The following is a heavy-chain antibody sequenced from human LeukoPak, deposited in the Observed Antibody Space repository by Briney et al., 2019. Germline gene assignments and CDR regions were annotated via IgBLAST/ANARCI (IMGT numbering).Heavy chain of an antibody. Sequence: PGGSLRLFCAASGFIFSTYAMHWVRQAPGKGLDWVAVISYDESNEYYADSVKGRFTISRDNSKNTLYLQMNSLRAEDSAVYYCARDSYGSDYWGQGTLVTVYS. CDR3: ARDSYGSDY. D-gene: IGHD3-10*01. CDR1: GFIFSTYA. CDR2: ISYDESNE. V-gene: IGHV3-30-3*01. J-gene: IGHJ4*02.